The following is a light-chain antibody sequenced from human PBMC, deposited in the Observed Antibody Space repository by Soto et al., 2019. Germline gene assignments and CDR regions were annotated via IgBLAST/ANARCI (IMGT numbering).Light chain of an antibody. CDR3: QHYNSYSEA. Sequence: DIQMTQSPSTLSGSVGARVSITCMASQTISSWLAWYQQKPGKAPKLLIYDAYSLESGVTSRFSSSGSGTEFTLTISSLQPDDFATYYCQHYNSYSEAVGQGTKVEIK. CDR2: DAY. CDR1: QTISSW. V-gene: IGKV1-5*01. J-gene: IGKJ1*01.